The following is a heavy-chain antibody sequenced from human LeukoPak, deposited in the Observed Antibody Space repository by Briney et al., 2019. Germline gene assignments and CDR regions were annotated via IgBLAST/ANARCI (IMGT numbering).Heavy chain of an antibody. CDR3: AIRGDRRWFDP. D-gene: IGHD1-14*01. CDR1: GFTFSSYG. Sequence: AGGSLRLSCAASGFTFSSYGMHWVRQAPGKGLEWVANIKQDGSEKYYVDSVKGRFTISRDNAKNSLYLQMNSLRAEDTAVYYCAIRGDRRWFDPWGQGTLVTVSS. J-gene: IGHJ5*02. V-gene: IGHV3-7*01. CDR2: IKQDGSEK.